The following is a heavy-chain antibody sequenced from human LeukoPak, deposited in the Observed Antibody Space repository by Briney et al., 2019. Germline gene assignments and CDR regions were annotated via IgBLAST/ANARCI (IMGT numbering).Heavy chain of an antibody. CDR2: IIPVFGTS. Sequence: ASVKVSCKASGGTFSSYAISWVRQAPGQGLEWMGGIIPVFGTSKYAQKFQGRVTITADESTSTANMELSSLRSEDTAVYYCASPRGSYTPVLYYFHYWGQGTLVTVSS. V-gene: IGHV1-69*13. CDR3: ASPRGSYTPVLYYFHY. J-gene: IGHJ4*02. D-gene: IGHD1-26*01. CDR1: GGTFSSYA.